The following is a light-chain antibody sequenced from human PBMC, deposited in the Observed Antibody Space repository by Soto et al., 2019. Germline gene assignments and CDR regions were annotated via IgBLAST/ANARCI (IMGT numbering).Light chain of an antibody. Sequence: EIVMTQSPATLSVSPGGRATLSCRASQSISDTLAWYQQKPGQAPRLLIHGASTRAPGFPARFSGSGSGTDFTLTIRSLQSEDFAVYYCQQYDNWPWTSGQGTKVDIK. CDR2: GAS. CDR3: QQYDNWPWT. V-gene: IGKV3-15*01. J-gene: IGKJ1*01. CDR1: QSISDT.